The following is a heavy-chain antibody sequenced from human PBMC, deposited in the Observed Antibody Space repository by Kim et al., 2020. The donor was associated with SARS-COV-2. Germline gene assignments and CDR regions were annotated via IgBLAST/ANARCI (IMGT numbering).Heavy chain of an antibody. D-gene: IGHD6-13*01. CDR1: GFTFSSYE. J-gene: IGHJ4*02. CDR3: EGTRGYGSSWFDY. Sequence: GGSLRLSCAASGFTFSSYEMNWVRQAPGKGLEWVSYISSSGSTIYYADSVKGRFTISRDNAKNSLYLQMNSLRAEDTAVYYCEGTRGYGSSWFDYWGQGTLVTVSS. V-gene: IGHV3-48*03. CDR2: ISSSGSTI.